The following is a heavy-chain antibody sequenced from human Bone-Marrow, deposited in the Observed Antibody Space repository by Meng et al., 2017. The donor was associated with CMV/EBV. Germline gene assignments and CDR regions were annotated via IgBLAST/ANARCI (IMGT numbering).Heavy chain of an antibody. V-gene: IGHV3-30*14. J-gene: IGHJ4*02. D-gene: IGHD6-6*01. CDR1: GFTFSSYA. CDR2: ISYDGSNK. Sequence: GESLKISCAASGFTFSSYAMHWVRQAPGKGLEWVAVISYDGSNKYYADSVKGRFTISRDNSKNTLYLQMNSLRAEDTAVYYCARGYSSSSRFLFNYWGQGTLVTVSS. CDR3: ARGYSSSSRFLFNY.